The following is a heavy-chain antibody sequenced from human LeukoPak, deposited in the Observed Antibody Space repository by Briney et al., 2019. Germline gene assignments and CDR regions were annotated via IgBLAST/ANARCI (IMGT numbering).Heavy chain of an antibody. CDR3: AKPLSAASGTDFHY. J-gene: IGHJ4*02. Sequence: GGSLTLSCAASGFTFSSNSMNWVRQAPGKGLEWVSSISSSSRYIYYADSVKGRFTISRDNAKNSLYLQMNSLRAEDTAVYSCAKPLSAASGTDFHYWGQGTLVTVSS. V-gene: IGHV3-21*04. CDR2: ISSSSRYI. CDR1: GFTFSSNS. D-gene: IGHD6-13*01.